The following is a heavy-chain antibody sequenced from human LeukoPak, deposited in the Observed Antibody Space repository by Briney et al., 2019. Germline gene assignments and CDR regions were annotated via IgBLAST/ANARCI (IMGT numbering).Heavy chain of an antibody. D-gene: IGHD1-20*01. CDR3: ARDWPGNWNARGYYFDY. CDR2: TYYRSKWYN. V-gene: IGHV6-1*01. CDR1: GDSVSSNSAA. Sequence: SQTLSLTCAISGDSVSSNSAAWNWIRQSPSRGLEWLGRTYYRSKWYNDYAVSVKSRITINPDTSKNQFSLQLNSVTPEDTAVYYCARDWPGNWNARGYYFDYWGQGTLVTVSS. J-gene: IGHJ4*02.